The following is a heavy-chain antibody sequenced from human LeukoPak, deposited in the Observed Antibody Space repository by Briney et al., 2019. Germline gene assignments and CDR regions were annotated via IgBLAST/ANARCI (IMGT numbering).Heavy chain of an antibody. CDR1: GLTVSSNY. Sequence: GGSLRLSCAASGLTVSSNYMTWTRQAPRKGLEWVSIIYSGGNTYYADSVKGRFAISRDNSKNTVYLQMNSLRAEDTAVYYCVNLPGGGYWGQGTLVTVSS. J-gene: IGHJ4*02. CDR3: VNLPGGGY. V-gene: IGHV3-66*02. D-gene: IGHD7-27*01. CDR2: IYSGGNT.